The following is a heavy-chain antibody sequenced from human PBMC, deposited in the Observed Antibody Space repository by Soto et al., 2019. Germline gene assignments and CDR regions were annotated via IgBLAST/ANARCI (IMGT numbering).Heavy chain of an antibody. CDR1: GFTVSSNY. Sequence: GGSLRLSCAASGFTVSSNYMSWVRQAPGKGLEWVSVIYSGGSTYYADSVKGRFTISRDNSKNTLYLQMNSLRAEDTAVYYCARDDETGTTFRGVFDYGGQGTLVPVSS. J-gene: IGHJ4*02. CDR2: IYSGGST. V-gene: IGHV3-66*01. CDR3: ARDDETGTTFRGVFDY. D-gene: IGHD1-1*01.